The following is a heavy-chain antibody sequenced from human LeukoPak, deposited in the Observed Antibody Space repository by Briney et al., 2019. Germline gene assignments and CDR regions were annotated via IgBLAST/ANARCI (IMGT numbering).Heavy chain of an antibody. CDR2: IYTSGTI. J-gene: IGHJ4*02. D-gene: IGHD2-2*01. CDR1: GGSISSYY. CDR3: ARAGDIVVVPAAMPQIYYFDY. Sequence: PSETLSLTCTVSGGSISSYYWSWIRQPAGTALEWIGRIYTSGTITYNPSLKSRVTMSVDTSKNQFSLKLSSVTAADTAVYYCARAGDIVVVPAAMPQIYYFDYWGQGTLVTVSS. V-gene: IGHV4-4*07.